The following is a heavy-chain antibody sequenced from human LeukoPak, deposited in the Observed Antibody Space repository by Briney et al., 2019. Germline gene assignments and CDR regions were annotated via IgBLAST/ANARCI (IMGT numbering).Heavy chain of an antibody. CDR1: GYTFTSYG. CDR3: ASGLRDGYNSHRFDY. J-gene: IGHJ4*02. V-gene: IGHV1-18*01. Sequence: ASVTVSCKASGYTFTSYGISWVRQAPGQGLEWMGWISAYNGNTSYAQKLQGRVTMTTDTSTSTAYMELRSLRSDDTAVYYCASGLRDGYNSHRFDYWGQGTLVTVSS. D-gene: IGHD5-24*01. CDR2: ISAYNGNT.